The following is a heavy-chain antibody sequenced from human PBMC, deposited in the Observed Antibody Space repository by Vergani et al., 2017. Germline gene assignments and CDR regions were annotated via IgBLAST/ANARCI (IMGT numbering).Heavy chain of an antibody. D-gene: IGHD4-17*01. J-gene: IGHJ3*02. CDR1: GFTFSNAW. Sequence: EVQLVESGGGLVKPGGSLRLSCAASGFTFSNAWMSWVRQAPGKGLEWVGRIKSKTDGGTTDYAAPVKGRFTISRDDSKNTLYLQMNSLKTEDTAVYYCARGLRSISPTVAFDIWGQGTMVTVSS. CDR2: IKSKTDGGTT. CDR3: ARGLRSISPTVAFDI. V-gene: IGHV3-15*01.